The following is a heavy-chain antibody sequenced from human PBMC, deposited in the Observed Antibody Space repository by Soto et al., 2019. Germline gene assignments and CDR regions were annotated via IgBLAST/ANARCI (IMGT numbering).Heavy chain of an antibody. J-gene: IGHJ3*02. D-gene: IGHD3-22*01. CDR2: ISSSSSTI. Sequence: PGGSLRLSCAASGFTFSSYNMNWVRQAPGKGLQWVSYISSSSSTIYHADSVKGRFTISRDNAKNSLYLQMNSLRAEDTAVYYCARDLRYFDSSGSLLAFDIWGQGKMVTVSS. CDR3: ARDLRYFDSSGSLLAFDI. CDR1: GFTFSSYN. V-gene: IGHV3-48*04.